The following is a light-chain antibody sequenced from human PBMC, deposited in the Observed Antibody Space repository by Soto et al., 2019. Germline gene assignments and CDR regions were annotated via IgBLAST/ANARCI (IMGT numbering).Light chain of an antibody. CDR1: SSDVGGCNY. CDR2: DVN. Sequence: QSALTQPASVSGSPGQSITISCTGTSSDVGGCNYVSWYQQHPGKAPKLMIYDVNNRPSGVSNRFSGSKSGNTAALTISGLQAEDEADYYCSSYTSSSAYVFGTGTKLTVL. V-gene: IGLV2-14*03. J-gene: IGLJ1*01. CDR3: SSYTSSSAYV.